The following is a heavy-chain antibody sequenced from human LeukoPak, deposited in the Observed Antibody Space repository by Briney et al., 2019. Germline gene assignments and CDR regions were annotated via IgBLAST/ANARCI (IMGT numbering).Heavy chain of an antibody. V-gene: IGHV4-59*12. Sequence: SETLSLTCTVSGGSISSYYWSWIRQPPGKGLEWIGYIYYSGSTYYNPSLKSRVTISVDTSKNQFSLKLSSVTAADTAVYYCARERGDYFDYWGQGTLVTVSS. CDR3: ARERGDYFDY. CDR2: IYYSGST. CDR1: GGSISSYY. J-gene: IGHJ4*02. D-gene: IGHD3-10*01.